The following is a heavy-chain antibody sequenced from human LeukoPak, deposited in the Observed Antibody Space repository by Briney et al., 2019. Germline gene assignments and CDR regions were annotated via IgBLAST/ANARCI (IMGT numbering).Heavy chain of an antibody. CDR1: GFTFSSYA. Sequence: PGGSLRLSCAASGFTFSSYAMSWVRQAPGKGLKWVSTINDNGADTYYADSVKGRFTISRDNSYNTVSLQMNSLRDEDTGAYYCAKGLRTGVGPYMGYHYYMDVWGKGATVTVSS. V-gene: IGHV3-23*01. J-gene: IGHJ6*03. CDR2: INDNGADT. D-gene: IGHD3-16*01. CDR3: AKGLRTGVGPYMGYHYYMDV.